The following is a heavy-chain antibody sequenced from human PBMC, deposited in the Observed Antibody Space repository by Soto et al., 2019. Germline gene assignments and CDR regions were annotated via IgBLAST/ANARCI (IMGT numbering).Heavy chain of an antibody. CDR2: INRNDGRT. Sequence: ASVKVSCKASGYTFSDYVISWVRQAPGQGLEWMGLINRNDGRTSYAQKFQGRVTMTRDTSTSTVYMELSSLRSEDTAVYYCARIFGGRPYYYYYGMDVWGQGTTVTVSS. J-gene: IGHJ6*02. V-gene: IGHV1-46*01. CDR3: ARIFGGRPYYYYYGMDV. CDR1: GYTFSDYV. D-gene: IGHD3-16*01.